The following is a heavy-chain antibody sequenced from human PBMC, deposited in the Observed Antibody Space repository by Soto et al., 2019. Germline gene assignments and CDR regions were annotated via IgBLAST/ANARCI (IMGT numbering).Heavy chain of an antibody. CDR2: VNPNSGGT. CDR3: TREMGSYFNCGMDV. Sequence: ASVKVSCKATGYTFTDYYMHWLRQAPGQGLEWMGWVNPNSGGTKYAQRFQEWVTMTTDTAINTAYMELRRLKSGDTAVYYCTREMGSYFNCGMDVWGQGTTVTVSS. V-gene: IGHV1-2*04. CDR1: GYTFTDYY. J-gene: IGHJ6*02. D-gene: IGHD2-8*01.